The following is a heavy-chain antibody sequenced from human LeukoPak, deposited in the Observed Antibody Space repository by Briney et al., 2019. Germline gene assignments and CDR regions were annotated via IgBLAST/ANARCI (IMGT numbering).Heavy chain of an antibody. D-gene: IGHD3-22*01. Sequence: GGSLRLSCAASGFTFSSYSMNWVRQAPGKGLEWVSSISSSSSYIYYADSVKGRFTISRDNAKNSLYLQMNSLRAEDTAVYYCARTGEDYYDSHFDYWGQGTLVTVSS. CDR1: GFTFSSYS. V-gene: IGHV3-21*01. J-gene: IGHJ4*02. CDR3: ARTGEDYYDSHFDY. CDR2: ISSSSSYI.